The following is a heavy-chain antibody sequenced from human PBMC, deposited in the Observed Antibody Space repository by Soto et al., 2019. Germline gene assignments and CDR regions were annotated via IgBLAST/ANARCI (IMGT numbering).Heavy chain of an antibody. D-gene: IGHD5-18*01. CDR1: GGTFSSYT. CDR2: IIPILGIA. J-gene: IGHJ4*02. CDR3: ARDRPGGYSYAPIDY. Sequence: QVQLVQSGAEVKKPGSSVKVSCKASGGTFSSYTISWVRQAPGQGLEWMGRIIPILGIANYAQKFQGRVAITADKSTSTAYMELSSLRSEDTAVYYCARDRPGGYSYAPIDYWGQGTLVTVSS. V-gene: IGHV1-69*08.